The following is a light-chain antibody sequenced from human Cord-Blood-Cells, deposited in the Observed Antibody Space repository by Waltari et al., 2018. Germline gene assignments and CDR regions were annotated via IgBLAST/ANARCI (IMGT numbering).Light chain of an antibody. CDR2: LGS. V-gene: IGKV2-28*01. CDR3: MQALQTPLT. J-gene: IGKJ3*01. CDR1: QSLLHSNGYNY. Sequence: DIVMTQSPLSLPVTPGGPASISCRSSQSLLHSNGYNYLDWYLQTPGQSPLLLIYLGSNRASGVPDRFSGSGSGTEFTLNISRVEAEDVGVYYCMQALQTPLTFGPRTKVDI.